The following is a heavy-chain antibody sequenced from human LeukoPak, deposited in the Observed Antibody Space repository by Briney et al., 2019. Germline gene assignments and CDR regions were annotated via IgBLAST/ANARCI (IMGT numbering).Heavy chain of an antibody. CDR3: ARDRFASKGMDV. CDR2: ISSGSSTI. CDR1: EFTFSNYN. V-gene: IGHV3-48*02. J-gene: IGHJ6*02. Sequence: GGSLRLSCAASEFTFSNYNMNWVRQAPGKGLEWVSYISSGSSTINYADSVKGRFTISRDNARNSLFLQMNSLRDEDTAVYYCARDRFASKGMDVGGQGTTVPVSS. D-gene: IGHD3-16*01.